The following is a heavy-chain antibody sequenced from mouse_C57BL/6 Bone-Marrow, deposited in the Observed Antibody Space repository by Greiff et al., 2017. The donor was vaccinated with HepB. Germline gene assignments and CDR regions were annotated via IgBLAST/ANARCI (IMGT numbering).Heavy chain of an antibody. CDR1: GYSFTGYY. CDR3: ARFDYGFAY. D-gene: IGHD2-4*01. CDR2: INPSTGGT. J-gene: IGHJ3*01. V-gene: IGHV1-43*01. Sequence: VQLKESGPELVKPGASVKISCKASGYSFTGYYMHWVKQSSEKSLEWIGEINPSTGGTSYNQKFKGKATLTVDKSSSTAYMQLKSLTSEDSAVYYCARFDYGFAYWGQGTRVTVSA.